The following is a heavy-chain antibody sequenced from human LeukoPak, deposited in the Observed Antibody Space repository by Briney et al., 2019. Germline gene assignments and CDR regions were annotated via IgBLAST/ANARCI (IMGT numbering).Heavy chain of an antibody. Sequence: SETLSLICTVSVGSISSGDYYWRWIRQPPGKGLEWFGYIYYSGSTYYNPSLKSRVTMSVDTSKNQFSLKLSSVTAADTAVYYCARGNGNYDYVWGSYRPSLLFDYWGQGTLVTVSS. D-gene: IGHD3-16*02. CDR1: VGSISSGDYY. CDR2: IYYSGST. J-gene: IGHJ4*02. CDR3: ARGNGNYDYVWGSYRPSLLFDY. V-gene: IGHV4-30-4*01.